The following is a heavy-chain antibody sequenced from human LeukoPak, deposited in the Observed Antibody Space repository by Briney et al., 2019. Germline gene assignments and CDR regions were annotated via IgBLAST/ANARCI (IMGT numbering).Heavy chain of an antibody. CDR1: GFTFSNAW. Sequence: KTGGSLRLSCAASGFTFSNAWMSWVRQAPGKGLEWVGRIKSKTDGGTTDYAAPVKGRFTISRDDSKNTLYLQMNTLRAEDTAIYYCAKDWGSSPKWLDPWGQGTLVTVSS. V-gene: IGHV3-15*01. CDR3: AKDWGSSPKWLDP. J-gene: IGHJ5*02. D-gene: IGHD3-16*01. CDR2: IKSKTDGGTT.